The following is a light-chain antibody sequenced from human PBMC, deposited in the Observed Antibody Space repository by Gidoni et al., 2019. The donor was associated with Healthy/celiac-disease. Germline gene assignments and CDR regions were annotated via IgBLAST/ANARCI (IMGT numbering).Light chain of an antibody. V-gene: IGKV1-8*01. Sequence: AIRLTQSPSSYSASTGERVTITCRASQGISSYLAWYQQKPGNAPKLLIYAASTLQSGVPSRFSGSGSGTDFTLTISCLQSEDFATYYCQQYYSYPRTFXQXTRVEIK. CDR3: QQYYSYPRT. J-gene: IGKJ1*01. CDR2: AAS. CDR1: QGISSY.